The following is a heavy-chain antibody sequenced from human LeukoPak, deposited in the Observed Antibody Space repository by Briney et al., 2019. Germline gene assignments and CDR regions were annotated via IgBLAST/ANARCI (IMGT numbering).Heavy chain of an antibody. CDR3: AKDQIGVLPDAFDI. D-gene: IGHD3-10*01. Sequence: PGGSLRLSCAASGFTFSNYAMTWVRQAPGKGLEWVSSIRGNDGGPFYADSVKGRITISRDNFENMLFLQMNSLRADDAAVYYCAKDQIGVLPDAFDIWGQGTMVSVSS. J-gene: IGHJ3*02. CDR1: GFTFSNYA. V-gene: IGHV3-23*01. CDR2: IRGNDGGP.